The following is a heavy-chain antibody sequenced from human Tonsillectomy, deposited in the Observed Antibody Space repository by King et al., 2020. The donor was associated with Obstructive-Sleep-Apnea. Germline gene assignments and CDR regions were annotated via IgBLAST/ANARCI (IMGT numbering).Heavy chain of an antibody. CDR2: IWDDGCNK. Sequence: VQLVESGGGVVQPGRSLRLSCDASGFTFSTYGMHWVRQAPGKGLEWVAVIWDDGCNKNYVDSVKGRFTISRDNSENTLYLNMNSLRGEDTAVYYCAREIVGGAFDIWGQGTLVTVSS. V-gene: IGHV3-33*01. J-gene: IGHJ3*02. CDR1: GFTFSTYG. CDR3: AREIVGGAFDI. D-gene: IGHD3-16*01.